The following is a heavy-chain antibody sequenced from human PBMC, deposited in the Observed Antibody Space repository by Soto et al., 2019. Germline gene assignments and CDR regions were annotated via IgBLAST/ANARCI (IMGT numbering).Heavy chain of an antibody. V-gene: IGHV4-4*02. J-gene: IGHJ6*02. CDR2: IDHNGVA. CDR3: ARMNRDYYYYGMDV. Sequence: LSETLSLTCGVSGDSISSSKWWTWVRQTPGNGLEWIGKIDHNGVANYNPSLEGRVTISKDISKNQISLKVTSVTAADSAVYYCARMNRDYYYYGMDVWGQGATVTVSS. CDR1: GDSISSSKW.